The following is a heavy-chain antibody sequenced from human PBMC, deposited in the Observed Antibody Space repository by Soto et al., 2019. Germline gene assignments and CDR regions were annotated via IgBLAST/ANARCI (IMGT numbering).Heavy chain of an antibody. Sequence: GGSLRLSCAASGFTFSSYSMIWVSQAPGKGLEWVSSISSSSSDIYYADSMKGRFTISRDNSKDTLYLQINSLRAEDTAVYYCARSPPGIATYDYWGQGTLVTVSS. J-gene: IGHJ4*02. V-gene: IGHV3-21*04. D-gene: IGHD2-21*01. CDR2: ISSSSSDI. CDR3: ARSPPGIATYDY. CDR1: GFTFSSYS.